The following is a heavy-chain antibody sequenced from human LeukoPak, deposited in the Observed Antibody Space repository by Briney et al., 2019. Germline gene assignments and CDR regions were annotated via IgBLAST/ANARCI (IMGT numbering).Heavy chain of an antibody. CDR3: AKDISPYCGGDCHDY. J-gene: IGHJ4*02. CDR1: GGSISSGGYY. V-gene: IGHV4-30-2*01. CDR2: IYHSGST. D-gene: IGHD2-21*02. Sequence: PSQTLSLTCTVSGGSISSGGYYWSWIRQPPGKGLEWIGYIYHSGSTYYNPSLKSRVTISVDRSKNQFSLKLSSVTAADTAVYYCAKDISPYCGGDCHDYWGQGTLVTVSS.